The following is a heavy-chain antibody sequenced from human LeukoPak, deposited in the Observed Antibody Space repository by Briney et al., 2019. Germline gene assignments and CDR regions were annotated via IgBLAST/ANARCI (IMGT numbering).Heavy chain of an antibody. CDR3: ARAPPKSDFWSGYYIGGWFDP. J-gene: IGHJ5*02. CDR1: GGSVSSGSYY. V-gene: IGHV4-61*01. Sequence: PSETPSLTCTVSGGSVSSGSYYWSWIRQPPGKGLEWIGYIYYSGSTNYNPSLKSRVTISVDTSKNQFSLKLSSVTAADTAVYYCARAPPKSDFWSGYYIGGWFDPWGQGTLVTVSS. D-gene: IGHD3-3*01. CDR2: IYYSGST.